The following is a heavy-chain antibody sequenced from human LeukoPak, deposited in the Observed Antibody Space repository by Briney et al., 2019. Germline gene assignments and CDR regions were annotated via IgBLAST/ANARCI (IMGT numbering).Heavy chain of an antibody. CDR2: INPSGGST. D-gene: IGHD5-12*01. Sequence: ASVKVSCKASGYIFTNYEMNWVRQAPGQGLEWMGIINPSGGSTSYAQKFQGRVTMTRDTSTSTVYMELSSLRSEDTAVYYCARMGVGGGYPTLDYWGQGTLVTVSS. J-gene: IGHJ4*02. V-gene: IGHV1-46*01. CDR1: GYIFTNYE. CDR3: ARMGVGGGYPTLDY.